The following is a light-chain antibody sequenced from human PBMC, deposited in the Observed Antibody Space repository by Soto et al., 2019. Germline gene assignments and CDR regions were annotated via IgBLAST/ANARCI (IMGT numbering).Light chain of an antibody. V-gene: IGKV1-5*03. Sequence: DIQMTQSPSTLSASPGDRVMMTCRASRDIHTWLAWYQQKPGKAPELQIFEVYKLKSGVPSRFSGSESEIDFTLTINGLQPDDFATYYCQQYHSVPYTFGQGTKLEI. CDR1: RDIHTW. J-gene: IGKJ2*01. CDR2: EVY. CDR3: QQYHSVPYT.